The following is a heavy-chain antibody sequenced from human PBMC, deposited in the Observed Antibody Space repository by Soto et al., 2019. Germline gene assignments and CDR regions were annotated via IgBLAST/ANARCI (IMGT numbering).Heavy chain of an antibody. CDR3: AKYSPWNYRGGFDY. CDR1: GFTFSSYA. J-gene: IGHJ4*02. CDR2: ISGSGGST. D-gene: IGHD1-7*01. V-gene: IGHV3-23*01. Sequence: PGGSLRLSCAAFGFTFSSYAMSWVRQAPGKGLEWVSAISGSGGSTYYADSVKGRFTISRDNSKNTLYLQMNSLRAEDTTVYYCAKYSPWNYRGGFDYWGQGTLVTVSS.